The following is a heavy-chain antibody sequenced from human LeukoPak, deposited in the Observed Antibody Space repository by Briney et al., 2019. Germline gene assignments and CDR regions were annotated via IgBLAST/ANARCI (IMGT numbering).Heavy chain of an antibody. V-gene: IGHV4-59*08. CDR3: ATMTTVIGAEYFQH. CDR2: IYYSGST. D-gene: IGHD4-17*01. Sequence: PSETLSLTCTVSGGSISSYYWSWIRQPPGKGLEWIGYIYYSGSTNYNPSLKSRVTTSVDTSKNQFSLKLSSVTAADTAVYYCATMTTVIGAEYFQHWGQGTLVTVSS. J-gene: IGHJ1*01. CDR1: GGSISSYY.